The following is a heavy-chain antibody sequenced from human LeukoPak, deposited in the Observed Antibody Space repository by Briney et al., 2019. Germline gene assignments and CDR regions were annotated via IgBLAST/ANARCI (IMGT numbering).Heavy chain of an antibody. V-gene: IGHV3-74*01. D-gene: IGHD6-19*01. CDR3: VAVTGTGYDGFDY. J-gene: IGHJ4*02. Sequence: PGGSLRLSCVASGFTFSRYWMHWVRQAPGKGLVWVSRINSDGSSTGYADSVKGRFTISRDNAKNTLYLQMNSLRAEDTAVYYCVAVTGTGYDGFDYWGQGTLVTVSS. CDR2: INSDGSST. CDR1: GFTFSRYW.